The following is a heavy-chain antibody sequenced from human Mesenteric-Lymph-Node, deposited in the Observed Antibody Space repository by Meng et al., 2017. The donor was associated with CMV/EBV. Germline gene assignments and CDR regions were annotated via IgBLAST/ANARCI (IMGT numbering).Heavy chain of an antibody. CDR3: ARDPRDIVVVPAAIPWFDP. J-gene: IGHJ5*02. Sequence: GSLRLSCTVSGGSISSSSYYWGWIRQPPGKGLEWIGSIYYSGSTYYNPSLRSRVTISVDTSKNQFSLKLSSVTAADTAVYYCARDPRDIVVVPAAIPWFDPWGQGTLVTV. V-gene: IGHV4-39*07. D-gene: IGHD2-2*02. CDR1: GGSISSSSYY. CDR2: IYYSGST.